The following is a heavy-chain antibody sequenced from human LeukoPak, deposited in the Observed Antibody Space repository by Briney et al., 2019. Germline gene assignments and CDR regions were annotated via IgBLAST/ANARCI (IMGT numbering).Heavy chain of an antibody. CDR3: ARAARAGFITAAGPIGWFDP. D-gene: IGHD6-13*01. CDR2: IYYRGNT. Sequence: SETLSLTYTVSGGSISSSGYYWDWIRQPPGKGLEWIGTIYYRGNTYYNPSLKSRVTISVDTSKNQFSLKLSSVTAADTAVYYCARAARAGFITAAGPIGWFDPWGQGTLVTVSS. CDR1: GGSISSSGYY. J-gene: IGHJ5*02. V-gene: IGHV4-39*07.